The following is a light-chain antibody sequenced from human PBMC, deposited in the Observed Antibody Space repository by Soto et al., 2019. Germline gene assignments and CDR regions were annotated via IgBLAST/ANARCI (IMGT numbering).Light chain of an antibody. CDR1: NSDIGSYDY. V-gene: IGLV2-14*01. CDR2: EVT. J-gene: IGLJ2*01. CDR3: SSYSSIPPHVL. Sequence: QSVLTQPASVSGSPGQSITISCSGTNSDIGSYDYVSWYQHHPGTAPQLIIFEVTYRYSGVSGRFSASKSANTASLTISGRQPEDEAVYYCSSYSSIPPHVLFGGGTQLTVL.